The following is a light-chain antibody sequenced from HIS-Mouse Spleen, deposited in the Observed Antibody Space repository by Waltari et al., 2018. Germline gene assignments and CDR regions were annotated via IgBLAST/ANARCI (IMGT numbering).Light chain of an antibody. V-gene: IGKV1-5*03. CDR3: QQYNSYWT. Sequence: DIQMTQSPSTLSASVGDRVTSTGRASQSISSWLAWYKQKPGKAPKLLIYKASSLESGVPSRFSGSGSGTEFTLTISSLQPDDFATYYCQQYNSYWTFGQGTKVEIK. CDR2: KAS. J-gene: IGKJ1*01. CDR1: QSISSW.